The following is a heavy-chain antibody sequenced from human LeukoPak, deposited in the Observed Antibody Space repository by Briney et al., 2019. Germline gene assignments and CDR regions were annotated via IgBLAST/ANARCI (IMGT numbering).Heavy chain of an antibody. V-gene: IGHV4-30-4*08. CDR3: ARVKAGIGYFDL. Sequence: SQTLSLTCTVSGGSISSDDYYWSWIRQPPGKGLEWIGCIYYSASTYSNPSLQSRVTISIDTSKNQFSLKLNSVTPEDTAVYYCARVKAGIGYFDLWGRGTLVTVSS. CDR2: IYYSAST. J-gene: IGHJ2*01. CDR1: GGSISSDDYY.